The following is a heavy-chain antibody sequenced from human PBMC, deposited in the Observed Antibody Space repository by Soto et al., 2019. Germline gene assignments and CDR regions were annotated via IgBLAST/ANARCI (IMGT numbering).Heavy chain of an antibody. CDR2: ISYDGSFV. D-gene: IGHD1-1*01. J-gene: IGHJ6*02. V-gene: IGHV3-30*18. CDR3: AKERGRNRNFAMDV. Sequence: QAGGSLRLSCVVSGLAFSDYGFHWVRQAPGKGLDWVAAISYDGSFVYYADSVRGRFTISRDNARKTLDLQMNTLRHEDTAVYYCAKERGRNRNFAMDVWGQGXPVTVYS. CDR1: GLAFSDYG.